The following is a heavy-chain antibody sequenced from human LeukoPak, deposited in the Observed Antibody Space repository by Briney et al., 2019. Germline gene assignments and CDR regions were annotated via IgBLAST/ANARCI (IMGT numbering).Heavy chain of an antibody. D-gene: IGHD5-12*01. J-gene: IGHJ4*02. Sequence: GESLKISCKGSGYRFTSYWIGWVRQMPGKGLEWMGIIYPGDSDTRYSPSFQGQVTISADKSISTAYLQWSSLKASDAAMYYCARVGSGYDSYFDYWGQGTLVTVSS. CDR2: IYPGDSDT. CDR1: GYRFTSYW. V-gene: IGHV5-51*01. CDR3: ARVGSGYDSYFDY.